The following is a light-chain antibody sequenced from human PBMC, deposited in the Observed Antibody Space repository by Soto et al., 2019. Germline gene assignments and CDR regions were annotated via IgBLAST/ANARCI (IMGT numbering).Light chain of an antibody. Sequence: EVVLTQSPATLSFSPGERATLSCRASQSINSYLAWYQQKPGQAPRLLIYDASNRATGIPARFSGSGSGTDFTLTISSLEPEDFAVYYCQQRSTWPLTFGQGTRVEI. CDR1: QSINSY. V-gene: IGKV3-11*01. CDR2: DAS. CDR3: QQRSTWPLT. J-gene: IGKJ1*01.